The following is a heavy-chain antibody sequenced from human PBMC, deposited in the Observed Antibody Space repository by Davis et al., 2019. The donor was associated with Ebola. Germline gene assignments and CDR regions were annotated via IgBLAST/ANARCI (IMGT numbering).Heavy chain of an antibody. D-gene: IGHD3-22*01. Sequence: GESLKISCKGSGYSFTSYWISWVRQMPGKGLEWMGRIDPSDSYTNYSPSFQGHVTISADKSISTAYLQWSSLKASDTAMYYCARRGYYDSSGFYFHFDYWGQGTLVIVSS. V-gene: IGHV5-10-1*01. J-gene: IGHJ4*02. CDR1: GYSFTSYW. CDR2: IDPSDSYT. CDR3: ARRGYYDSSGFYFHFDY.